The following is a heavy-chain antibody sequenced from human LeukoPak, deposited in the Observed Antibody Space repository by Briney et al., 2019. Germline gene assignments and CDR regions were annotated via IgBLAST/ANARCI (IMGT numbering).Heavy chain of an antibody. CDR3: ARSLTGYYFDY. J-gene: IGHJ4*01. Sequence: ASETLSLTCTVHGGSFSGYYWDWIRQPPGKGLEYIGEINHSGSTNYNPSLKSRVTISIDTSKNQFSLKLSSVTAADTAMYYCARSLTGYYFDYWGRGTLVTVSS. V-gene: IGHV4-34*01. CDR2: INHSGST. D-gene: IGHD3-10*01. CDR1: GGSFSGYY.